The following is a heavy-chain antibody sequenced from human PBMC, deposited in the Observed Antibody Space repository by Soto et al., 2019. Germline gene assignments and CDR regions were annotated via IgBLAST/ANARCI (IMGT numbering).Heavy chain of an antibody. CDR3: AKKSSGNSYFYFDY. CDR1: GFSVSSSH. CDR2: IYSGGST. Sequence: PGGSLRLSCAASGFSVSSSHMNWVRQAPGKGPEWVSVIYSGGSTYYAVSVKGRFTISRDNSKNTVYLQMNSLRAEDTAVYYCAKKSSGNSYFYFDYWGQGALVTVSS. V-gene: IGHV3-53*01. J-gene: IGHJ4*02. D-gene: IGHD1-26*01.